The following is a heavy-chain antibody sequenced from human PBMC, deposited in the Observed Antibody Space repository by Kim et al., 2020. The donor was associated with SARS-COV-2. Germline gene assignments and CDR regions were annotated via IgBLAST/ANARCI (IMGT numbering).Heavy chain of an antibody. D-gene: IGHD3-10*01. Sequence: NYYVDSVRGRLNIARDSAKNALYLQMTSLRAEDTAVYYCVQRSRRSGIDDWGHGTLVTVSS. CDR3: VQRSRRSGIDD. J-gene: IGHJ4*01. V-gene: IGHV3-7*01. CDR2: N.